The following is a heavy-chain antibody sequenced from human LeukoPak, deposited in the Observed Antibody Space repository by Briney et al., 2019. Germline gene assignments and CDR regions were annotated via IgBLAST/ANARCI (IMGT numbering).Heavy chain of an antibody. Sequence: SETLSLTCTVSGGSISSGSYYWSWIRQPAGKGLEWIGRIYTSGSTNYNPSLKSRVTISVDTSKNQFSLKLSSVTAADTAVYYCAGLSLIAAAQPYYYYYMDVWGKGTTVTVSS. CDR2: IYTSGST. CDR1: GGSISSGSYY. D-gene: IGHD6-13*01. V-gene: IGHV4-61*02. CDR3: AGLSLIAAAQPYYYYYMDV. J-gene: IGHJ6*03.